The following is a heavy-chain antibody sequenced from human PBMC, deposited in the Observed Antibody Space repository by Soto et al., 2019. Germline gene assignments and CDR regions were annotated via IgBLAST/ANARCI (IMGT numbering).Heavy chain of an antibody. J-gene: IGHJ5*02. V-gene: IGHV4-59*08. D-gene: IGHD4-17*01. Sequence: SETLSLTCTVSGGSISSYYWSWIRQPPGKGLEWIGYIYYSGSTNYNPSLKSRVTISVDTSKNQFSLKLSSVTAADTAVYYCARHTTVTTFDPWGQGTLVTVSS. CDR3: ARHTTVTTFDP. CDR1: GGSISSYY. CDR2: IYYSGST.